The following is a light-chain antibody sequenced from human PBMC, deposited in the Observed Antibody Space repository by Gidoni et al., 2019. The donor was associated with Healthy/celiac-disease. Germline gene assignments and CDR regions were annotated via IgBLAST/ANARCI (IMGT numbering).Light chain of an antibody. J-gene: IGKJ2*03. CDR1: QRVSSY. Sequence: EIVFTQSPATLSLSPGARATLSCRASQRVSSYLAWYQQKPGQAPRLLIYDASNRATGIPARFSGSGSGADFTLTISSLEPEDFAVYYCQQRSNWPAYSFGQXTKLEIK. CDR3: QQRSNWPAYS. CDR2: DAS. V-gene: IGKV3-11*01.